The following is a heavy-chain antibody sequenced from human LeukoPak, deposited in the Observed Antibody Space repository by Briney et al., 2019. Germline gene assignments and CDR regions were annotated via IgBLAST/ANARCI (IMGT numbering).Heavy chain of an antibody. V-gene: IGHV4-34*01. CDR1: GGPFSGYY. D-gene: IGHD6-13*01. CDR2: INHSAST. Sequence: SETLSLTCAVYGGPFSGYYWSWIRQPPGKGLEWIGEINHSASTNSNPSLKSPVTISVDTSKNQFSLKLSSVTAADTAVYYCARGVSSSWTEYFQHWGQGTLVTVSS. CDR3: ARGVSSSWTEYFQH. J-gene: IGHJ1*01.